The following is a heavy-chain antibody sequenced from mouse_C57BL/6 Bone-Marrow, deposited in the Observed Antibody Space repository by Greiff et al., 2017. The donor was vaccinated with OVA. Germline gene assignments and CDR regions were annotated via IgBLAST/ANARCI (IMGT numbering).Heavy chain of an antibody. D-gene: IGHD1-1*01. V-gene: IGHV7-1*01. CDR2: SRNKANDYTT. Sequence: EVMLVESGGGLVQSGRSLRLSCATSGFTFSDFYMEWVRQAPGKGLEWIAASRNKANDYTTEYSASVKGRFIVSRDTSQSILYLQMNALRAEDTAIYYCARGIYYYGSSYVFDYWGQGTTLTVSS. CDR1: GFTFSDFY. J-gene: IGHJ2*01. CDR3: ARGIYYYGSSYVFDY.